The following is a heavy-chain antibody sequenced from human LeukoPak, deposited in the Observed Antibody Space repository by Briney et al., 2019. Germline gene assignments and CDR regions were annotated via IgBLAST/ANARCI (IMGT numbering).Heavy chain of an antibody. CDR2: IYPGDSDT. CDR1: GYSFTSYW. V-gene: IGHV5-51*01. CDR3: ARLRATPYDAFDI. Sequence: GESLKISCEGSGYSFTSYWIGWVRQMPGKGLEWMGIIYPGDSDTRYSPSFQGQVTISADKSISTAYLQWSSLKASDTAMYYCARLRATPYDAFDIWGQGTMVTVSS. J-gene: IGHJ3*02. D-gene: IGHD1-26*01.